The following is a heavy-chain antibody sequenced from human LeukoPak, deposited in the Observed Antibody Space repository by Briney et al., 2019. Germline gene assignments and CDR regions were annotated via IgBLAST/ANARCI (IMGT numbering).Heavy chain of an antibody. Sequence: PGRSLRLSCIASGFTFGDYAMSWVRQAPGKGLEWVGFIRSKASGGTTEYAASVKGGFTISRDDSNSIAYLQMTSLKTEDSAIYYCSRMMQHSYDRGAYYRLFDYWGQGTLVTVSS. D-gene: IGHD3-22*01. CDR2: IRSKASGGTT. CDR3: SRMMQHSYDRGAYYRLFDY. J-gene: IGHJ4*02. CDR1: GFTFGDYA. V-gene: IGHV3-49*04.